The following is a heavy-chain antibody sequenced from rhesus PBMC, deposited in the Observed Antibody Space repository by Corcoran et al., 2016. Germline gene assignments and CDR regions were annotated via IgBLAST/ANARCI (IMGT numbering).Heavy chain of an antibody. Sequence: QVQLVQSGAEVKQPGASVKVSCKASGYPFTTYALTWVRQTRGQRLEWMGWNNTDTGNPTDAQAFKERFTCSLDTSITTAYLQISSLKAEDTAVYYCARSHFAPGFDYWGQGVLVTVAS. V-gene: IGHV7-114*01. J-gene: IGHJ4*01. CDR2: NNTDTGNP. CDR3: ARSHFAPGFDY. D-gene: IGHD3S6*01. CDR1: GYPFTTYA.